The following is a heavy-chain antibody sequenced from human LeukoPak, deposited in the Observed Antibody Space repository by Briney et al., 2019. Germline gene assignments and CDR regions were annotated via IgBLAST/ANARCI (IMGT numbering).Heavy chain of an antibody. Sequence: GGSLRLSCAASGFTFSNAWMSWVRQAPGKGLEWVGRIKSKTDGGTTDYAAPVKGRFTISRDDSKNTLYLQMNSLKTEDTAVYYCTTLGKGPYGDYDPPTHDYWGQGTLATVSS. CDR1: GFTFSNAW. J-gene: IGHJ4*02. V-gene: IGHV3-15*01. CDR3: TTLGKGPYGDYDPPTHDY. D-gene: IGHD4-17*01. CDR2: IKSKTDGGTT.